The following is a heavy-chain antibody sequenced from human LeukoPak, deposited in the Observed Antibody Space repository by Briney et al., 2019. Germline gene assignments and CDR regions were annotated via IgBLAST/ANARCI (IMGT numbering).Heavy chain of an antibody. V-gene: IGHV4-39*01. D-gene: IGHD3-22*01. J-gene: IGHJ4*02. CDR2: TYYSGST. Sequence: SETLSLTCTVSGGSISSSSYYWGWIRQPPGKGLEWIGSTYYSGSTYYNPSLKSRVTISVDTSKNQFSLKLSSVTAADTAVYYCARRGPIAYYYDSSGFDYWGQGTLVTVSS. CDR3: ARRGPIAYYYDSSGFDY. CDR1: GGSISSSSYY.